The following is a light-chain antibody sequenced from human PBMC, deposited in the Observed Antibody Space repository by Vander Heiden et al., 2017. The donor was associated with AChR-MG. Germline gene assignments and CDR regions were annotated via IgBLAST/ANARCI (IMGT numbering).Light chain of an antibody. V-gene: IGLV3-21*02. CDR3: QVWDSSSDHLLV. Sequence: SYVLTQPPAASVAPRVTARITGREYNIGSKSVDWYQQSPGHAPVLVVYDDSDRPAGIPGRFAGTNSGNAATLSTSRVDDGDAADYCCQVWDSSSDHLLVFGGGTKLTVL. CDR2: DDS. CDR1: NIGSKS. J-gene: IGLJ3*02.